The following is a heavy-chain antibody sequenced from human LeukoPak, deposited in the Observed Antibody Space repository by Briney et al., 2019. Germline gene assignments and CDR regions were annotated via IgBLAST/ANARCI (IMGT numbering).Heavy chain of an antibody. CDR1: GFIFDEYA. V-gene: IGHV3-9*01. CDR2: ISWNSASI. CDR3: VKGHCSSSSCFPNYYYYMDV. Sequence: GGSLRLSCAGSGFIFDEYAMHWVRQAPGKGLEWVSGISWNSASIAYADSVKGRFTISRDNAKNLLFLPMTSLRAADTALYYCVKGHCSSSSCFPNYYYYMDVWGTGTTVTVSS. J-gene: IGHJ6*03. D-gene: IGHD2-15*01.